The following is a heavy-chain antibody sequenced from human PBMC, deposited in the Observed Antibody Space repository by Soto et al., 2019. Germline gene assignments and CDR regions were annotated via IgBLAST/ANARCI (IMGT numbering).Heavy chain of an antibody. CDR2: XYXXXXX. D-gene: IGHD1-1*01. Sequence: SETLSLTCTVSGASISNSYWWTWVRQPPGKGLEWVGDXYXXXXXNXXPSLRSRVTISLDKSKNQFSPKLNSVTAADTAVYYCAKTTPPRRFDFWGQGTLVTVSS. CDR3: AKTTPPRRFDF. V-gene: IGHV4-4*02. J-gene: IGHJ4*02. CDR1: GASISNSYW.